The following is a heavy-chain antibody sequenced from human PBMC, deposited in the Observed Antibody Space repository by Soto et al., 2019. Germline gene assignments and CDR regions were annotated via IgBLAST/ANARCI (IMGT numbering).Heavy chain of an antibody. CDR3: AKDGPGSYPGFDP. Sequence: EVQLVESGGGLVQPGGSLRLSSAASGFTFSSHWMHWVRQAPGKGLVWVSRINSDGSSTRYADFVRGRFTITRDNAKNTLYFKMNSVTAEDTAVYYCAKDGPGSYPGFDPRSQGTLVTVSS. CDR1: GFTFSSHW. D-gene: IGHD3-10*01. J-gene: IGHJ5*02. V-gene: IGHV3-74*01. CDR2: INSDGSST.